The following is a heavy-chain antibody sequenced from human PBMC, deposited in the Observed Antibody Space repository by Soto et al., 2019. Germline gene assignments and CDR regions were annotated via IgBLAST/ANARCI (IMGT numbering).Heavy chain of an antibody. CDR3: AKLSGYDDYFAY. CDR1: GFTFSSYG. J-gene: IGHJ4*02. D-gene: IGHD5-12*01. Sequence: GGSLRLSCAASGFTFSSYGMHWVRQAPGKGLAWVAVISYDGSNKYYADSVKGRFTISRDNSKNTLYLQMNSLRAEDTAVYYCAKLSGYDDYFAYWGQGTLVTVSS. V-gene: IGHV3-30*18. CDR2: ISYDGSNK.